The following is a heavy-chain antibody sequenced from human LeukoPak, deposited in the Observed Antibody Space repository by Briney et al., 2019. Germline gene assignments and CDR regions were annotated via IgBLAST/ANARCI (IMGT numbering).Heavy chain of an antibody. Sequence: SETLSLTCTVSGGSISSSNYYWGWIRQPPGKGLEWIGSIYYSGSTYYNPSLKSRVTISVDTSKNQFSLKLSSVTAADTAVYYCARHYSNYGTWDYWGQGTLVTVSS. CDR2: IYYSGST. V-gene: IGHV4-39*01. J-gene: IGHJ4*02. D-gene: IGHD4-11*01. CDR1: GGSISSSNYY. CDR3: ARHYSNYGTWDY.